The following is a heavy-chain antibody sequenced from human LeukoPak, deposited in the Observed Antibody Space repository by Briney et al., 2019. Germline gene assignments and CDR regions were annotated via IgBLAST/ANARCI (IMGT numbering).Heavy chain of an antibody. Sequence: GGSLRLSCAASGFTFSSYAMHWVRQAPGKGLEWVAVISYDGSNKYYADSVKGRFTISRDNSKNTLYLQMNSLRAEDTAVYYCGRDQEWLVRGTFDYWGQGTLVTVSS. V-gene: IGHV3-30-3*01. D-gene: IGHD6-19*01. CDR3: GRDQEWLVRGTFDY. J-gene: IGHJ4*02. CDR2: ISYDGSNK. CDR1: GFTFSSYA.